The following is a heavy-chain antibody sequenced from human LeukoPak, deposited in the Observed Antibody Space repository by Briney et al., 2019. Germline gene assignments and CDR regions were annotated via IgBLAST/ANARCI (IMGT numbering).Heavy chain of an antibody. J-gene: IGHJ5*02. Sequence: GGSLRLSCAASGFTFSSYSMNWVRQAPGKGLEWVSSISSSSSYIYYADSVKGRFTISRDNDKNSMYLQMNSLRAEDTAVYYCARGPAWDVVVAGTTLNWFDPWGQGTLVTVSS. V-gene: IGHV3-21*01. CDR3: ARGPAWDVVVAGTTLNWFDP. CDR1: GFTFSSYS. CDR2: ISSSSSYI. D-gene: IGHD2-21*01.